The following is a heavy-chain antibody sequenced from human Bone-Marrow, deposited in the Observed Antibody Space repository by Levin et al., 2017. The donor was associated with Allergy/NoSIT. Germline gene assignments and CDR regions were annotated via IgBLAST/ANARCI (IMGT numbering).Heavy chain of an antibody. D-gene: IGHD5-12*01. CDR2: IIPIFGTA. Sequence: ASVKVSCKASGGTFSSYAISWVRQAPGQGLEWMGGIIPIFGTANYAQKFQGRVTITADESTSTAYMELSSLRSEDTAVYYCARDGNGYSGYDSATPWGQGTLVTVSS. V-gene: IGHV1-69*13. CDR1: GGTFSSYA. J-gene: IGHJ5*02. CDR3: ARDGNGYSGYDSATP.